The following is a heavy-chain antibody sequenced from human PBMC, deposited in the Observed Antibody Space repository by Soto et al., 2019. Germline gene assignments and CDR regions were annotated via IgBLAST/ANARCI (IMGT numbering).Heavy chain of an antibody. D-gene: IGHD3-10*01. CDR3: ARGPLGYSTGSYDWFDP. J-gene: IGHJ5*02. CDR1: GYTFADYD. CDR2: MNPHRGNS. V-gene: IGHV1-8*01. Sequence: QVQLVQSGAEARNPGASVKVSCKASGYTFADYDINWVRQAAGQGLEWMGWMNPHRGNSGWPQTFQGSVAFTRNISISTAYMELSSLTSADTAVYFCARGPLGYSTGSYDWFDPWGQGTLVSVST.